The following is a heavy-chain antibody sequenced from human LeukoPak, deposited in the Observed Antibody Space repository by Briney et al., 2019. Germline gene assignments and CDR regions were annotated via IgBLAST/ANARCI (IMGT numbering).Heavy chain of an antibody. D-gene: IGHD3-16*02. CDR2: MYYTGST. CDR3: ARDALDYDYTWGSYRRKYYFDS. J-gene: IGHJ4*02. Sequence: PSETLSLTCTVTGGSVISGRYYWSWIRQPPGKGLEWIGDMYYTGSTNYNPSFKSRVTISLDTSKIQFSLRPSSVTAADTAVYYCARDALDYDYTWGSYRRKYYFDSWGQGSLVTVSS. CDR1: GGSVISGRYY. V-gene: IGHV4-61*01.